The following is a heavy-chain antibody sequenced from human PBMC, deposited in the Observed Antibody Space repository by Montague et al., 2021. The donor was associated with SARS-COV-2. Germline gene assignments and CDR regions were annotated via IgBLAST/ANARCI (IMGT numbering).Heavy chain of an antibody. CDR2: IYYSGST. CDR3: ARQEPIVVVVAAARGWFDP. CDR1: GGSIRSSSYY. V-gene: IGHV4-39*01. Sequence: SETLSLTCTVSGGSIRSSSYYWGWIRQPPGKGLEWIGSIYYSGSTYYNPSLKSRVTISVDTSKNQFSLKLSSVTAADTAVYYCARQEPIVVVVAAARGWFDPWGQGPLVAVSS. J-gene: IGHJ5*02. D-gene: IGHD2-15*01.